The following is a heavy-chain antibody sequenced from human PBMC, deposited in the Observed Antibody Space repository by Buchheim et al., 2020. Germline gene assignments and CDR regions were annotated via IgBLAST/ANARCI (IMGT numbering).Heavy chain of an antibody. Sequence: QLQLQESGPGLVKPSETLSLTCTVSGGSISSSSYYWGWIRQPPGKGLEWIGSIYYSGSTYYNPSLKSRVTISVDTSKNQFSLKLSSVTAADTAVYYCAGHIVVVVAATIWFDPWGQGTL. CDR3: AGHIVVVVAATIWFDP. D-gene: IGHD2-15*01. CDR1: GGSISSSSYY. J-gene: IGHJ5*02. CDR2: IYYSGST. V-gene: IGHV4-39*01.